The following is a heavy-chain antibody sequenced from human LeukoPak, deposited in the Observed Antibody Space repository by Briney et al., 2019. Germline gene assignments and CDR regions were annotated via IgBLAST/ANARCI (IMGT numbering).Heavy chain of an antibody. V-gene: IGHV3-13*01. CDR1: GFTFSSYD. D-gene: IGHD6-13*01. J-gene: IGHJ3*02. CDR3: ARGTAAAAAPTHAFDI. CDR2: IGTAGDT. Sequence: GGSLRLSCAASGFTFSSYDMHWVRQATGKGLEWVSAIGTAGDTYYPGSVKGRFTISRENAKNSLYLQMNSLRAEDTAVYYCARGTAAAAAPTHAFDIWGQGTMVTVSS.